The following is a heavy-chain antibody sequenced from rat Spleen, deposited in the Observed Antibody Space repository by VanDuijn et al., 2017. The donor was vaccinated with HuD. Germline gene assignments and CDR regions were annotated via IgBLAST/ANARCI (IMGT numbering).Heavy chain of an antibody. Sequence: EVQLVESGGGLVQTGRSLKLSCIASGFILKNYWMTWIRQAPGKGLEWVASITDGGGNTFYPDSVRGRFTISRDIAKATLYLQMDSLRSEDTATYYCAREAGIPFHYFDYWGQGVMVTVSS. V-gene: IGHV5-31*01. CDR1: GFILKNYW. CDR2: ITDGGGNT. J-gene: IGHJ2*01. D-gene: IGHD1-4*01. CDR3: AREAGIPFHYFDY.